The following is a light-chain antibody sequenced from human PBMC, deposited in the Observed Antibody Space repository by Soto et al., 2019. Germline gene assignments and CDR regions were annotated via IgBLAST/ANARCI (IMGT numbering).Light chain of an antibody. CDR2: QVS. J-gene: IGLJ3*02. CDR1: SSDVGGYKY. V-gene: IGLV2-8*01. Sequence: QSVLTQPPSASGSPGQSVTISCTGTSSDVGGYKYVSWYQQHPGKAPKVIIYQVSNRPSGVPDRFSGSKSGNTASLTVSGLRAEDEADYYCSSYAGSNNWVFGGGTKLTDL. CDR3: SSYAGSNNWV.